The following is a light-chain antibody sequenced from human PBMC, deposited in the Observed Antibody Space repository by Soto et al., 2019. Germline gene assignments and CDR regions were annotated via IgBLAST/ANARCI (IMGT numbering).Light chain of an antibody. V-gene: IGKV3-20*01. CDR1: QSVSSSN. Sequence: EIVLTQSPVTLSLSPGERATLSCRASQSVSSSNLAWYQQKTGQAPRLLIYGTSSRATGIPDRFSGSGSGTDFTIAISRLEPEDVAVYYCQQYGTSPTYTFGQGTKLQIK. CDR2: GTS. CDR3: QQYGTSPTYT. J-gene: IGKJ2*01.